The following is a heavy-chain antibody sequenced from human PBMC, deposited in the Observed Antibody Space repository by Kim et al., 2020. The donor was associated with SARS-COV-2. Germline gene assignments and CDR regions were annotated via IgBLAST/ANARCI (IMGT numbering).Heavy chain of an antibody. D-gene: IGHD1-1*01. Sequence: SETLSLTCNVSGGSVTSGDQYWNWIRQHPGKGLEWIGYIYNSGGTKYSPSLQGRVSISADTSKNQFSLKLTSVTAADTAVYYCASGAPLEYWGQGILVTV. CDR1: GGSVTSGDQY. CDR3: ASGAPLEY. V-gene: IGHV4-31*03. J-gene: IGHJ4*02. CDR2: IYNSGGT.